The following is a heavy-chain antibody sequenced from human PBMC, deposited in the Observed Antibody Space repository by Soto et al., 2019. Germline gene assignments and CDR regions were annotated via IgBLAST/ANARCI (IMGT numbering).Heavy chain of an antibody. D-gene: IGHD6-19*01. CDR3: ASAPSGYYYAGMDV. CDR1: GGTFSSYA. Sequence: QVQLVQSGAEVKKPGSSVKVSCKASGGTFSSYAISWVRQAPGQGLEWMGGIIPIFGTANYAQKFQGRVTITEDESTSTGYMELSSLRSEDTAGYYWASAPSGYYYAGMDVWGQGSTVTVSS. V-gene: IGHV1-69*12. J-gene: IGHJ6*02. CDR2: IIPIFGTA.